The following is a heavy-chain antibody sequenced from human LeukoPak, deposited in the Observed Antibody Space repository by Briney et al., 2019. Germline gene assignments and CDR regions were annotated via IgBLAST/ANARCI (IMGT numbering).Heavy chain of an antibody. J-gene: IGHJ4*02. CDR3: AKDPRGTLSGYFDY. V-gene: IGHV3-30*18. CDR1: RFTFSRHG. CDR2: ISYDGSNK. Sequence: GRSLRLSCAASRFTFSRHGMHWVREAPGKGLEWVAVISYDGSNKYYADSVKGRFTISRDNSENTLYLQMNSLRAEDTAVYYCAKDPRGTLSGYFDYWGQGTLVTVSS. D-gene: IGHD3-9*01.